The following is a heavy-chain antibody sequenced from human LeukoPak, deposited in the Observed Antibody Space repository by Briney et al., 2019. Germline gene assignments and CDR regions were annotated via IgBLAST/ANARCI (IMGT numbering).Heavy chain of an antibody. D-gene: IGHD6-13*01. CDR2: ISASGGST. V-gene: IGHV3-23*01. J-gene: IGHJ4*02. CDR1: GFTFSSYA. Sequence: GGPLRLSCAASGFTFSSYAMTWVRQAPGKGLEWVSGISASGGSTSYADSVKGRVTISRDNSKNTLYLQMNSLRAEETAVYYCAKRAAAGQFDYWGQGTLVTVSS. CDR3: AKRAAAGQFDY.